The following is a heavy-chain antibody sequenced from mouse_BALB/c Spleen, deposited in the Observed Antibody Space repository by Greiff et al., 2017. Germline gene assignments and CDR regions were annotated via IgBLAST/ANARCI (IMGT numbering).Heavy chain of an antibody. J-gene: IGHJ4*01. CDR3: ARGRRAMDY. CDR2: VNPNNGGT. Sequence: VQLQQSGPELVKPGASVKISCKASGYTFTDYYMNWVKQSHGKSLEWIGLVNPNNGGTSYNQKFKGKATLTVDKSSSTAYMELRSLTSEDSAVYYCARGRRAMDYWGQGTSVTVSS. CDR1: GYTFTDYY. V-gene: IGHV1-26*01.